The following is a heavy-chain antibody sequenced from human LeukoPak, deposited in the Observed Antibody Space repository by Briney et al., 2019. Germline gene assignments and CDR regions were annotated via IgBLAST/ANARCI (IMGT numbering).Heavy chain of an antibody. V-gene: IGHV4-59*01. D-gene: IGHD2-2*01. J-gene: IGHJ6*02. CDR2: IYYSGST. CDR3: ARSGEIVPAAMGPYYYYGMDV. Sequence: SATLSLTCTVSGGSISSYYWSWIRQPPGKGLEWIGYIYYSGSTNYNPSLKSRVTISVDTSKNQFSLKLSSVTAADTAVYYCARSGEIVPAAMGPYYYYGMDVWGQGTTVTVSS. CDR1: GGSISSYY.